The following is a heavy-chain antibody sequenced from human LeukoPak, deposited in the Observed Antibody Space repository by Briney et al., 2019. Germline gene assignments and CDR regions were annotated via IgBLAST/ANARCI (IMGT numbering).Heavy chain of an antibody. Sequence: GGSLRLSCAASGFTFSSYGMHWVRQAPGKGLEWVAFIRYDGSNKYYADSVKGRFTISRDNSKNTLYLQMNSLRAEDTAVYYCAKERADYDMVYYYMDVWGKGTTVTISS. V-gene: IGHV3-30*02. CDR2: IRYDGSNK. CDR3: AKERADYDMVYYYMDV. CDR1: GFTFSSYG. J-gene: IGHJ6*03. D-gene: IGHD3-9*01.